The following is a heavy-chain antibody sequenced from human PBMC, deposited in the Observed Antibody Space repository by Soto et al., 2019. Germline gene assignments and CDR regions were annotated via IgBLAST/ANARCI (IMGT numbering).Heavy chain of an antibody. CDR1: GGSISSSSYY. J-gene: IGHJ4*02. CDR2: IYYSGST. CDR3: ARHGYYHDSSGVDY. Sequence: SETLSLTCTVSGGSISSSSYYWGWIRQPPGKGLEWIGSIYYSGSTYYNPSLKSRVTISVGTSKNQFSLKLSSVTAADTAVYYCARHGYYHDSSGVDYWGQGTLVIVSS. V-gene: IGHV4-39*01. D-gene: IGHD3-22*01.